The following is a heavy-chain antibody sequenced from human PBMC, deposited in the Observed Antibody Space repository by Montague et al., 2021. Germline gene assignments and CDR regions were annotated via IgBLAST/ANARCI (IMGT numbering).Heavy chain of an antibody. V-gene: IGHV4-34*01. Sequence: SETLSLTCDIYVDSLTEYDLGWIRQTPRKGREWIGETNHRRTTNSKPALKTRVSRSLDTSKSQLSLTLQSVTAADTAVYYCVAIKWERQTRNYFEQWGPGTLVSVS. J-gene: IGHJ4*02. CDR2: TNHRRTT. CDR3: VAIKWERQTRNYFEQ. CDR1: VDSLTEYD. D-gene: IGHD1-26*01.